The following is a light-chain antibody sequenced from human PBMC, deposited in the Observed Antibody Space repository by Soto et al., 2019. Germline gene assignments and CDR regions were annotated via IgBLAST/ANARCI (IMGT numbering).Light chain of an antibody. CDR1: QSVDSNY. Sequence: EIVLTQSPGTLSLSPGEGATLSCRASQSVDSNYLAWYQQKPGQAPMLLLHGAFDRGTGTPDRFSGSGSGTEFTLTISSLQSEDFAVYYCQQYDNWPPTFGQGTRLEIK. CDR3: QQYDNWPPT. V-gene: IGKV3-20*01. J-gene: IGKJ5*01. CDR2: GAF.